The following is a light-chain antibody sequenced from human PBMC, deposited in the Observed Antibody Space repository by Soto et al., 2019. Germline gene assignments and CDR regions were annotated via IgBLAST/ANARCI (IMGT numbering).Light chain of an antibody. Sequence: QSVLTQPPSVSGAPGQRVTISCTGSSSNIGADYDVHWYQQRPGTAPKLLIVGNINRPSGVPDRFSGSKSGTSASLAITGLQAEDEGDYYCQSYDSTLSARYVFGTGTKLTVL. CDR2: GNI. CDR1: SSNIGADYD. V-gene: IGLV1-40*01. CDR3: QSYDSTLSARYV. J-gene: IGLJ1*01.